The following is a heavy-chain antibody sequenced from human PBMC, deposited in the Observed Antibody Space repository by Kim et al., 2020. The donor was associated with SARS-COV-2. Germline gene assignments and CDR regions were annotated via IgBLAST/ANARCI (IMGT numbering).Heavy chain of an antibody. CDR2: IKSDGSST. J-gene: IGHJ4*02. CDR1: GFTFSSYW. V-gene: IGHV3-74*01. CDR3: ASGGSGSFGY. D-gene: IGHD3-10*01. Sequence: GGSLRLSCAASGFTFSSYWMHWVRQAPGKGLVWVSRIKSDGSSTTYADSVKGRFTISRDNAKNTLYLQMNSQRAEDTAVYYCASGGSGSFGYWGQGTLDT.